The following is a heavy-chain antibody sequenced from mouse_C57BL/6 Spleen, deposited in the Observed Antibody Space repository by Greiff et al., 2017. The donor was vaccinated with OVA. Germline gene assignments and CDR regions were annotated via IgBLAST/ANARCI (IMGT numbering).Heavy chain of an antibody. V-gene: IGHV12-3*01. CDR3: AGDRSGGYDYDGRYAMDY. Sequence: QVQLQQSGPGLVKPSQSLFLTCSITGFPITSGYYWIWIRQSPGKPLEWMGYITHSGETFYNPSLQSPISITRETSKNQFFLQLNSVTTEDTAMYYCAGDRSGGYDYDGRYAMDYWGQGTSVTVSS. D-gene: IGHD2-4*01. CDR1: GFPITSGYY. J-gene: IGHJ4*01. CDR2: ITHSGET.